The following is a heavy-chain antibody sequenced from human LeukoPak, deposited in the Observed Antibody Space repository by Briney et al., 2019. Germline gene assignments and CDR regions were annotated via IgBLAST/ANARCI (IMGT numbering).Heavy chain of an antibody. J-gene: IGHJ4*02. CDR1: GGSISTHY. CDR2: VRDTGTT. D-gene: IGHD5-18*01. Sequence: SETLSLTCTVSGGSISTHYWSWIRQPPGMGLEWIGYVRDTGTTTDNPSLSSRVTLSADTSKNQLSLRLSPVTAADTAVYYCATIKRGSIYGYFDFWGQGILVTVSS. CDR3: ATIKRGSIYGYFDF. V-gene: IGHV4-59*11.